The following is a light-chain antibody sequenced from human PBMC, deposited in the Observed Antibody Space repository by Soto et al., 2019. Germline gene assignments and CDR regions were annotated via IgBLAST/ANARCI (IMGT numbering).Light chain of an antibody. J-gene: IGKJ5*01. Sequence: DIQLTQSASPLSASVGDRVAITWMASKSISTYLNWYQQKPGKAPKVLIYAASNLQSGVPPRFSGSGYGTDFTLTISSLQPEDVATYFCQQSYRTPITFGQGTRLEIK. CDR1: KSISTY. CDR3: QQSYRTPIT. V-gene: IGKV1-39*01. CDR2: AAS.